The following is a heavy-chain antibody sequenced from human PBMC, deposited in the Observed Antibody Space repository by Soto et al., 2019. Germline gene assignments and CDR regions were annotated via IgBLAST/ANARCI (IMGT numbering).Heavy chain of an antibody. Sequence: GGSLXLSCAASGFXLDDYGMSWVXQAPGKGLEWVSSISSFSNYMYYTDSVKGRFTISRDNAKNSLYLQMNSLRDEDTAVYYCARDRGYTYGFDFWGQGALVTVSS. CDR3: ARDRGYTYGFDF. D-gene: IGHD5-18*01. CDR2: ISSFSNYM. J-gene: IGHJ4*02. CDR1: GFXLDDYG. V-gene: IGHV3-21*01.